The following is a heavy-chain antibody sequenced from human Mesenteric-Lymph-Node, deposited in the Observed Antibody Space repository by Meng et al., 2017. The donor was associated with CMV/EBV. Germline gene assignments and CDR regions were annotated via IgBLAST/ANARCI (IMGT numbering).Heavy chain of an antibody. J-gene: IGHJ4*02. CDR2: ITPYDGNT. CDR1: GYNFTTYG. D-gene: IGHD1-1*01. CDR3: ARDNDWNDGDFDY. V-gene: IGHV1-18*01. Sequence: CKASGYNFTTYGINWVRQAPGQGLEWMGWITPYDGNTKSAQKFQGRVTMTTDTSTGTAHMELRSLTSDDTAVYYCARDNDWNDGDFDYWGQGTLVTVSS.